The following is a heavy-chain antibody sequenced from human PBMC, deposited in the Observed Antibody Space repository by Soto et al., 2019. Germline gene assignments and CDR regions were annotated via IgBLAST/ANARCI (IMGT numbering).Heavy chain of an antibody. D-gene: IGHD2-2*01. V-gene: IGHV1-46*03. J-gene: IGHJ3*02. CDR3: ARDCRSTSDAFDI. CDR1: GYTFTSYY. Sequence: QVQLVQSGAEVKKPGASVKVSCKASGYTFTSYYMHWVRQAPGQGLEWMGIINPSGGSTSYAQKFQGRVTMTRDTSTSTVEVELSSLRSEDTAVYYCARDCRSTSDAFDIWGQGTMVTVSS. CDR2: INPSGGST.